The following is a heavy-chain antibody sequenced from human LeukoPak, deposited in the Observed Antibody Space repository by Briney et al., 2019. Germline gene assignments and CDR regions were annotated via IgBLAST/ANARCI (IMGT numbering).Heavy chain of an antibody. V-gene: IGHV3-23*01. CDR1: GFTFRNYG. J-gene: IGHJ6*03. Sequence: GGSLRLSCAVSGFTFRNYGMSWVRQAPGKGLEWVSSVSGSGGSTYYADSVKGRFTISRDNSKNTLYLQMNSLSAEDAAIYYCAKRGSSIYYWSSPGPHYYYYMDVWGRGTTVTVTS. D-gene: IGHD6-13*01. CDR3: AKRGSSIYYWSSPGPHYYYYMDV. CDR2: VSGSGGST.